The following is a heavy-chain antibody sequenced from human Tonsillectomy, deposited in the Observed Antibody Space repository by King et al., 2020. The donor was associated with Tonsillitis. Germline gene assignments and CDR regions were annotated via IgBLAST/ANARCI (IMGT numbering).Heavy chain of an antibody. D-gene: IGHD3-3*01. CDR2: INHTGRT. J-gene: IGHJ4*02. CDR3: ARARFWSGYYPFDY. Sequence: VQLQQWGAGLLKPSETLSLTCGVYGESFSGYYWSWIRQFPGKGLEWIGEINHTGRTNYNPSLKSRVTISVDTSKNQVSLKVNSVTAADTAVYFCARARFWSGYYPFDYWGPGTLVTVSS. V-gene: IGHV4-34*01. CDR1: GESFSGYY.